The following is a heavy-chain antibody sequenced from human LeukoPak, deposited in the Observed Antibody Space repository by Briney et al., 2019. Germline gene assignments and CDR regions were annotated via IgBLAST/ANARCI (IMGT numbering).Heavy chain of an antibody. Sequence: GGSLRLSCAASGFTFSSYWMSWVRQAPGKGLEWVSVIYSGGSTYYADSVKGRFTISRDNSKNTLYLQMNSLRAEDTAVYYCARASHDYGDYEDIFDYWGQGTLVTVSS. J-gene: IGHJ4*02. CDR2: IYSGGST. CDR1: GFTFSSYW. V-gene: IGHV3-66*01. CDR3: ARASHDYGDYEDIFDY. D-gene: IGHD4-17*01.